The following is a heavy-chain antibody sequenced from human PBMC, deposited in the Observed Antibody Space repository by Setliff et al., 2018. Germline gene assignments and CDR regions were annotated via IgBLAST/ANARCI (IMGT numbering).Heavy chain of an antibody. J-gene: IGHJ4*02. Sequence: GPSVKVSCKASGNTFTGYYIHWLRQAPGQGLEWMGCINPNSGDTTFAQKFQGRVTITRDTSNSTVYMDLGSLRSDDTAVYYCARDFNGLALGYWGQGTLVTVSS. CDR2: INPNSGDT. CDR1: GNTFTGYY. V-gene: IGHV1-2*02. CDR3: ARDFNGLALGY. D-gene: IGHD2-8*01.